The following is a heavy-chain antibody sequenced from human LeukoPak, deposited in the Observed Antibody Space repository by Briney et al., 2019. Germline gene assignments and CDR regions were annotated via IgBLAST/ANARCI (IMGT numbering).Heavy chain of an antibody. CDR3: ARDISGDSSTTFYYYYYGMDV. CDR2: ISSSSSYI. V-gene: IGHV3-21*01. J-gene: IGHJ6*02. Sequence: GGSLRLSCAASGFTFSSYSMNWVRQAPGKGLEWVSSISSSSSYIYYADSVKGRFTISRDNAKNSLYLQMNSLRAEDTAVYYCARDISGDSSTTFYYYYYGMDVWGQGTTVTVSS. CDR1: GFTFSSYS. D-gene: IGHD2-2*01.